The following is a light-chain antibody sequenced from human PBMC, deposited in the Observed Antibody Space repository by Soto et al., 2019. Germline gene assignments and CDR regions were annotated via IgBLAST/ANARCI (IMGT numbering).Light chain of an antibody. CDR1: QTISSY. V-gene: IGKV1-39*01. CDR3: QQNYSTPRT. CDR2: AAS. J-gene: IGKJ4*01. Sequence: IQMTQSPSSLSASVGDRVTITCRASQTISSYLNWYQQKPGKAPNLLIYAASTLQSGVPSRFSGSGSGTDFTLTISSLQPEDFATYYCQQNYSTPRTFGGGTKVDIK.